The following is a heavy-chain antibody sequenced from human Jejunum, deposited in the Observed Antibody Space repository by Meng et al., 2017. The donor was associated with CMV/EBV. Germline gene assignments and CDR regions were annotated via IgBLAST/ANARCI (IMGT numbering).Heavy chain of an antibody. V-gene: IGHV3-74*01. CDR1: GSTLSTSW. D-gene: IGHD6-19*01. J-gene: IGHJ4*02. Sequence: SGSTLSTSWMHWVRQAPGQGLVWVSRIDGDEATTEYADSVRGRFTISRDNAKNTLYLEMNSLRDDDTGVYYCARAVSGGSLADYWGQGTLVTASS. CDR3: ARAVSGGSLADY. CDR2: IDGDEATT.